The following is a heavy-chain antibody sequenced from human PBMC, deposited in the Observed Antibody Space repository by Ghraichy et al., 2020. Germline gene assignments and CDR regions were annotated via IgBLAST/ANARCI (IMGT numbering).Heavy chain of an antibody. V-gene: IGHV4-61*01. CDR2: IYYTGNT. D-gene: IGHD2-2*01. Sequence: SETLSLTCNVSGASVSSAYHYWSWIRQPPGKGLEWIAYIYYTGNTDYNPSLKSRLAISMDMSKIQFSLQLSSVTAADTAMYYCATHASMTYDSFDIWGQGTLVTVSS. CDR3: ATHASMTYDSFDI. J-gene: IGHJ3*02. CDR1: GASVSSAYHY.